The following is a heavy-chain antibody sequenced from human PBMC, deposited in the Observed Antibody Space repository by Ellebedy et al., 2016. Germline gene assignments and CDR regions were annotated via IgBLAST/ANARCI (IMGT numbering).Heavy chain of an antibody. CDR1: GFTFSSYA. D-gene: IGHD3-10*01. V-gene: IGHV3-23*01. J-gene: IGHJ3*02. CDR3: PRGRNFGSGTYWVGDSLDI. Sequence: GGSLRLSCAASGFTFSSYAMSWVRQAPGKGLEWVSVISGNGESAYYSDSVKGRFTISRDNAKNSLYLQMNSLRAEDTAVYYCPRGRNFGSGTYWVGDSLDIWGRGTMVTVSS. CDR2: ISGNGESA.